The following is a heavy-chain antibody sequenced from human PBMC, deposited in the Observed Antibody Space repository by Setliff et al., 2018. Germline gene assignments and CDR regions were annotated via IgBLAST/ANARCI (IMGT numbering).Heavy chain of an antibody. V-gene: IGHV1-69*05. CDR3: ARVRDCSGGICHRGFHHYMDV. D-gene: IGHD2-15*01. Sequence: SVKVSCKASGGTFTNYGVSWVRQAPGQGLEWMGGTIPLFGTTDYAQKFHGRVTIITDESTSTAYLELSSLRSEDTAVYYCARVRDCSGGICHRGFHHYMDVWGKGTTVTVSS. CDR1: GGTFTNYG. CDR2: TIPLFGTT. J-gene: IGHJ6*03.